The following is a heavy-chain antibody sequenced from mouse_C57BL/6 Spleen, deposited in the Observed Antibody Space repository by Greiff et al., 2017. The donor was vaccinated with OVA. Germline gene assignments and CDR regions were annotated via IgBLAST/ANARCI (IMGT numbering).Heavy chain of an antibody. V-gene: IGHV5-9-1*02. CDR3: TRERDYYAMDY. Sequence: EVMLVESGEGLVKPGGSLKLSCAASGFTFSSYAMSWVRQTPEKRLEWVAYISSCGDYIYYADTVQGRFTISRDNARNTLYLQMSSLKSEDTAMYYCTRERDYYAMDYWGQGTSVTVSS. CDR2: ISSCGDYI. J-gene: IGHJ4*01. CDR1: GFTFSSYA.